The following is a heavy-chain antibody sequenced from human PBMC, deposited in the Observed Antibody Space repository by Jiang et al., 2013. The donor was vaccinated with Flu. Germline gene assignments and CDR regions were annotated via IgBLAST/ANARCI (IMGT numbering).Heavy chain of an antibody. V-gene: IGHV4-39*07. CDR1: GGFISSSSYY. Sequence: GSGLVKPSETLSLTCTVSGGFISSSSYYWGWIRQPPGKGLEWIGSIFYSGHTYYNPSLKSRVTISVDTSKNQFSLKLSSVTAADTAVYFCASDDGNYYDDTGYLKYWGQGTLVSVSS. J-gene: IGHJ4*02. CDR2: IFYSGHT. CDR3: ASDDGNYYDDTGYLKY. D-gene: IGHD3-22*01.